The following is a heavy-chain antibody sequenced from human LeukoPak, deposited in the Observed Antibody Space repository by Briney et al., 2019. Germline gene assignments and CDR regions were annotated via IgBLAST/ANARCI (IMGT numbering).Heavy chain of an antibody. CDR3: ARGAEQQLVQGNWFDP. J-gene: IGHJ5*02. D-gene: IGHD6-13*01. CDR1: GGSISNSRYY. V-gene: IGHV4-39*07. Sequence: SETLSLTCTVSGGSISNSRYYWAWIRQPPGKGLEWIGAVYYDGTTYYTPSLNSRLTISIDTSKNQFSLKLSSVTAADTAVYYCARGAEQQLVQGNWFDPWGQGTLVTVSS. CDR2: VYYDGTT.